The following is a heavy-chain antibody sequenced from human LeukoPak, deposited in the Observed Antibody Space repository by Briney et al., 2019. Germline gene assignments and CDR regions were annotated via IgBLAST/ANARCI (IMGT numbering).Heavy chain of an antibody. CDR3: ARGHFADFYAFDI. D-gene: IGHD3-3*01. J-gene: IGHJ3*02. Sequence: GESLKISCKGSGYSFTSYWIGWVRQMPGKGLAWMGIIYPGDSDARYSPSFQGQVTISADKSISTAYLQWSSLKASDTAMYYCARGHFADFYAFDIWGQGTMVTVSS. CDR1: GYSFTSYW. CDR2: IYPGDSDA. V-gene: IGHV5-51*01.